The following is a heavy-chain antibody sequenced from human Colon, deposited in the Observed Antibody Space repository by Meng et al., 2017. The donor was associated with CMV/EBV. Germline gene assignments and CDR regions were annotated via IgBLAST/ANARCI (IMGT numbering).Heavy chain of an antibody. Sequence: GSLRLSCNVSGGSVNSGSYYWTWIRQPPGKGLEFIGYVYYSGSTNYNPFFKGRVTISIDTSKNQFSLKLASVTAADTAIYYCTRGNTALWDNDHWGQGTLVTVSS. D-gene: IGHD3-16*01. V-gene: IGHV4-61*01. CDR2: VYYSGST. J-gene: IGHJ4*02. CDR1: GGSVNSGSYY. CDR3: TRGNTALWDNDH.